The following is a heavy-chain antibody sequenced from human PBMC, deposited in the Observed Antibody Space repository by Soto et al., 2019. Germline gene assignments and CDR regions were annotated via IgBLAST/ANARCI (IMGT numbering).Heavy chain of an antibody. J-gene: IGHJ6*01. CDR2: ISGSGGST. Sequence: LRLSSAASGFTFRSDPMSWVRQAPGKGLEWVSAISGSGGSTYYADSVNGRFTISRDNSKNTLYLQIYSLRAEDTAVYHCGKVGCARSYYILYYYGMEVWGRGTTVTLSS. CDR1: GFTFRSDP. D-gene: IGHD3-10*01. CDR3: GKVGCARSYYILYYYGMEV. V-gene: IGHV3-23*01.